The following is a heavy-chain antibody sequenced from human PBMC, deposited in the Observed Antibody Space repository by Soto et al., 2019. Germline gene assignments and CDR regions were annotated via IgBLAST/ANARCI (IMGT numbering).Heavy chain of an antibody. J-gene: IGHJ4*02. CDR1: GFTFSSYA. D-gene: IGHD3-16*02. CDR3: AKGRVGDYVWGSYRYAGWDY. Sequence: GGSLRLSCAASGFTFSSYAMSWVRQAPGKGLEWVSAISGSGGSTYYADSVKGRFTISRDNSKNTLYLQMNSLRAEDTAVYYCAKGRVGDYVWGSYRYAGWDYWGQGTLVTVSS. V-gene: IGHV3-23*01. CDR2: ISGSGGST.